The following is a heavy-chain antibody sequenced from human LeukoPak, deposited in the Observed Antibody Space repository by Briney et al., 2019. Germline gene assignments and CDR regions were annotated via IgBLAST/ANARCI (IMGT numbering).Heavy chain of an antibody. J-gene: IGHJ4*02. CDR1: GFTFSSYS. D-gene: IGHD6-6*01. Sequence: GGSLRLSCAASGFTFSSYSLNWVRQPPGKGLEWLAYISDSGRTIYYAHSVDGRFTISRDNAKNPLFLQMNRLRVEDTAVYLCARGSPYFDFWGQGTPVTVSS. CDR3: ARGSPYFDF. V-gene: IGHV3-48*04. CDR2: ISDSGRTI.